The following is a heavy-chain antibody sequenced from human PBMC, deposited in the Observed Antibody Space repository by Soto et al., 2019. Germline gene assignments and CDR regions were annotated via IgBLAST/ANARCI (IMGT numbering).Heavy chain of an antibody. CDR1: GFTFSSYA. CDR2: IGVGGGDR. J-gene: IGHJ4*02. D-gene: IGHD3-10*01. Sequence: EVQLLESGGGLVQPGGSLRLSCAASGFTFSSYAMSWVRQAPGKGLEWVSIIGVGGGDRYYPESVKGRFTISRDNARDVLYREMNRGRGEDTIVYYCARVRCGELVGGQGTVVTVSS. CDR3: ARVRCGELV. V-gene: IGHV3-23*01.